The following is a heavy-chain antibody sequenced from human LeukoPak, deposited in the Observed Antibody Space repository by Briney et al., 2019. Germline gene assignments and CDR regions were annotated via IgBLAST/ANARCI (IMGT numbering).Heavy chain of an antibody. D-gene: IGHD7-27*01. CDR3: ARYWGGAVGPENDAFVI. J-gene: IGHJ3*02. V-gene: IGHV1-69*05. CDR2: IIPIFGTA. Sequence: SVKVSCKASGGTFSSYAISWVRQAPGQGLEWMGGIIPIFGTANYAQKFQGRVTITTDESTSTAYMELSSLRPEDTAVYYCARYWGGAVGPENDAFVIWGQGTMVTVSS. CDR1: GGTFSSYA.